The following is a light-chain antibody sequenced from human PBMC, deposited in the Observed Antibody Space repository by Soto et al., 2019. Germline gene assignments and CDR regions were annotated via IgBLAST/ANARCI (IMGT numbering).Light chain of an antibody. Sequence: DIVLTQSPGTLSLSPGEGATLSCRASQPISSTYVAWYQQTPGQAPRLLIYATSNRGPGVPDRFRGSGSGTDFTLTINRLESEDFAVYYCQQYGGSWTFGQGTKVDIK. V-gene: IGKV3-20*01. CDR1: QPISSTY. J-gene: IGKJ1*01. CDR2: ATS. CDR3: QQYGGSWT.